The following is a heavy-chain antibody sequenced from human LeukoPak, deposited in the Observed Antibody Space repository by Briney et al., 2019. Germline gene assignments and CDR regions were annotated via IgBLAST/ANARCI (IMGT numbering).Heavy chain of an antibody. D-gene: IGHD1-14*01. CDR3: ASNPQPTSCWADCGYFQH. CDR1: GYSFTSYW. J-gene: IGHJ1*01. V-gene: IGHV5-51*01. CDR2: IYPGDSDT. Sequence: GESLKISCKGSGYSFTSYWIGWVRQMPGKGLEWMGIIYPGDSDTRYSPSFQGQVTISADKSISTAYLQWSSLKASDTAMYYCASNPQPTSCWADCGYFQHWGQGTLVTVSS.